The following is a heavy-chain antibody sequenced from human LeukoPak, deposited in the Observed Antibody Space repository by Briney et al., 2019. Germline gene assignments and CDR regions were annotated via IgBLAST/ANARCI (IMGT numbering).Heavy chain of an antibody. D-gene: IGHD3-10*01. V-gene: IGHV3-7*01. CDR2: IKQDGTEK. J-gene: IGHJ5*01. Sequence: GGSLRLSCAASGFTFSRYWMNWVRQAPGKGLEWVANIKQDGTEKFYVDSVKGRFTISRDNGKNSLYLQMNSLRAEDTAVYYCAKEGAYPIITYDSWGQGTLVAVSS. CDR3: AKEGAYPIITYDS. CDR1: GFTFSRYW.